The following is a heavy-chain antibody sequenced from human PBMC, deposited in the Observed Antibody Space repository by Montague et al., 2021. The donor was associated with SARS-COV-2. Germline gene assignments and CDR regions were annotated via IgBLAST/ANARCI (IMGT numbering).Heavy chain of an antibody. CDR1: GDSINNSRYY. Sequence: SETLSLTCSVSGDSINNSRYYWGWIRQPPGKGLEWIGTIYYSGSAYHDPSLKSRVTISVDTSKDQFSLKLNSVTTTDTAVYYCARLESTRGVIIRGAFHIWGQGTKVTVSS. CDR3: ARLESTRGVIIRGAFHI. D-gene: IGHD3-10*01. CDR2: IYYSGSA. V-gene: IGHV4-39*01. J-gene: IGHJ3*02.